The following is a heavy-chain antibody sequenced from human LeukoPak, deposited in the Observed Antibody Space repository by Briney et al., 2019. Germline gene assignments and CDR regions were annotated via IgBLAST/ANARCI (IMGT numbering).Heavy chain of an antibody. CDR1: GFTFSSYS. D-gene: IGHD5-12*01. CDR2: ISSSSSYI. Sequence: NPGGSLRLSCAASGFTFSSYSMNWVRQAPGKGLEWVSSISSSSSYIYYADSVKGRFTISRDNAKNSLYLQMNSLRAEDTAVYYCARGLRVPSGYDYNWFDPWGQGTLVTVSS. V-gene: IGHV3-21*01. CDR3: ARGLRVPSGYDYNWFDP. J-gene: IGHJ5*02.